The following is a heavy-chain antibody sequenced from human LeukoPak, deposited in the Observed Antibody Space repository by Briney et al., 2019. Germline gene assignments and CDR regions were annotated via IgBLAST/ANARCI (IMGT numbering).Heavy chain of an antibody. V-gene: IGHV4-59*01. J-gene: IGHJ6*03. CDR1: GGSISSYY. CDR3: ARIPVRLSSGYYYYYMDV. CDR2: IYYSGST. Sequence: PSETLSLTCTVSGGSISSYYWSWVRQPPGKGLEWIGYIYYSGSTNYNPSLKSRVTISVDTSKNQFSLKLSSVTAADTAVYYCARIPVRLSSGYYYYYMDVWGKGTTVTVSS. D-gene: IGHD7-27*01.